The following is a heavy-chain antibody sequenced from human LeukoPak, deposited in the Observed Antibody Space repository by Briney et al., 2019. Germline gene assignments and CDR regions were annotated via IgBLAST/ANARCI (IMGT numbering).Heavy chain of an antibody. CDR3: ARPPGSGSILWFDP. D-gene: IGHD1-26*01. CDR2: INPNSGGT. V-gene: IGHV1-2*02. Sequence: ASVKVSCKASGYTFTGYYMHWVRQAPGQGLEWMGWINPNSGGTNYAQKFQGRVTMTRDTSISTAYMELSRLRSDDTAIYYCARPPGSGSILWFDPWGQGTLVTVSS. CDR1: GYTFTGYY. J-gene: IGHJ5*02.